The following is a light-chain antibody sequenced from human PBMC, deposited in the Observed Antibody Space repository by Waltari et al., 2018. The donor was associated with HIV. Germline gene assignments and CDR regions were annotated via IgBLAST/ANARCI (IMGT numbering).Light chain of an antibody. J-gene: IGKJ4*01. CDR1: QSVLYSSNNNNY. CDR2: WAS. Sequence: DIVMSQSPEYLAVSLGERATINCRSSQSVLYSSNNNNYLAWVQQKPGQPPKVLIYWASNRVSGVPDRFSGGGSGTDFTLTISSLQAEDVAVYYCQQYYSAPVTFGGGTKVEIK. CDR3: QQYYSAPVT. V-gene: IGKV4-1*01.